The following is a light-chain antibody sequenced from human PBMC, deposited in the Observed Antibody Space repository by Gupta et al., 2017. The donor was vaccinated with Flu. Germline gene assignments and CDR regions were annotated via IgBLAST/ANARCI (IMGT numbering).Light chain of an antibody. CDR1: QSIQRY. V-gene: IGKV1-39*01. Sequence: DIEMTQSPSSLSASVGDRVTITCRASQSIQRYLNWYQQKPGKAPKVLVYAASNLQSGVPSRFSGSGFGTDFTLTISNLQPEDFGTYYCLQTFSTPRTFGQGTKVEIK. CDR2: AAS. J-gene: IGKJ1*01. CDR3: LQTFSTPRT.